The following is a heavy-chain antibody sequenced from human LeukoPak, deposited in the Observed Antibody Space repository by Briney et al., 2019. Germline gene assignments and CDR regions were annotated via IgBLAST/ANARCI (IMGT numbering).Heavy chain of an antibody. CDR1: GFTFSSYG. CDR3: AKEYYYDSSGPNWFDP. CDR2: ISYDGSSK. J-gene: IGHJ5*02. Sequence: GGSLRLSCAASGFTFSSYGMHWVRQAPGKGLEWVAVISYDGSSKYYADSVKGRFTISRDNSKNTLYLQMNSLRAEDTAVYYCAKEYYYDSSGPNWFDPWGQGTLVTVSS. V-gene: IGHV3-30*18. D-gene: IGHD3-22*01.